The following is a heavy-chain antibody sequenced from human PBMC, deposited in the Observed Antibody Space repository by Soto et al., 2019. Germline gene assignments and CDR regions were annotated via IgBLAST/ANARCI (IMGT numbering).Heavy chain of an antibody. D-gene: IGHD3-10*01. CDR3: ARGEVRGPFDI. Sequence: SETLSLTCTVSGGSMNSHDYYWSWIRQPPGKGLEWIGYIHNSGSTYYDPSLKSRLTISSDMSKNQFSLRLNSVTAADTALYFCARGEVRGPFDIWGQGTKVTVSS. CDR1: GGSMNSHDYY. J-gene: IGHJ3*02. V-gene: IGHV4-30-4*01. CDR2: IHNSGST.